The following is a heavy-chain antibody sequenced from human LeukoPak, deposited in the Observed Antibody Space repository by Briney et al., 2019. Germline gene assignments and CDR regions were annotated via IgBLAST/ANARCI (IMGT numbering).Heavy chain of an antibody. V-gene: IGHV4-59*01. J-gene: IGHJ3*02. D-gene: IGHD4/OR15-4a*01. CDR1: GGSISSYY. CDR2: IYYSGST. Sequence: SETLSLTCTVSGGSISSYYWSWIRQPPGKGLEWIGYIYYSGSTNYNPSLKSRVTISIDTSKNQFSLKLSSVTAADTAVYYCARGGDYGPPPARDAFDIWGQGTMVTVSS. CDR3: ARGGDYGPPPARDAFDI.